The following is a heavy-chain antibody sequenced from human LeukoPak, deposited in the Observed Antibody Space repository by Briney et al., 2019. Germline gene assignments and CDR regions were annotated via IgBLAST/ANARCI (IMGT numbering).Heavy chain of an antibody. Sequence: GGSLRLSCAASGFTFSSYSMNWVRQAPGKGLEWVSSISSSSSYIYYADSVKGRFTISRDNAKNSLYLQMNSLRAEDTAVYYCARDQDGAAAVDWGQGTLVTVSS. D-gene: IGHD6-25*01. CDR2: ISSSSSYI. CDR1: GFTFSSYS. CDR3: ARDQDGAAAVD. J-gene: IGHJ4*02. V-gene: IGHV3-21*01.